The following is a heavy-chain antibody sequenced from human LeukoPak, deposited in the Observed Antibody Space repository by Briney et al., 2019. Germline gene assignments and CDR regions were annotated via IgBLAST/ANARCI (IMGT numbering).Heavy chain of an antibody. CDR3: AKGHTDSVTGFDC. Sequence: TGGSLRLSCAASGFTFSSYAMSWVRQAPEKGLEWVSTISGSGVGTYYADSVKGRFTISRDDSKNTLYLQMNSLRAEDTAVYYCAKGHTDSVTGFDCWGQGTLVTVSS. CDR2: ISGSGVGT. J-gene: IGHJ4*02. CDR1: GFTFSSYA. V-gene: IGHV3-23*01. D-gene: IGHD2-15*01.